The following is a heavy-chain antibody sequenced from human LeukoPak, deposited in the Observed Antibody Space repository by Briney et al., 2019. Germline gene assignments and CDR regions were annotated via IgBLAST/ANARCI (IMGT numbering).Heavy chain of an antibody. CDR1: GYTFTGYY. V-gene: IGHV1-2*02. CDR2: INTNSGGT. D-gene: IGHD6-19*01. CDR3: ARRVFSGWGYFFDY. Sequence: ASVKVSCKASGYTFTGYYMHWVRQAPGQGLVWMGWINTNSGGTNEAQKFQDRVTMTRDTSISTAYMELSRLRSDDTAVYYCARRVFSGWGYFFDYWGQGTLVTVSS. J-gene: IGHJ4*02.